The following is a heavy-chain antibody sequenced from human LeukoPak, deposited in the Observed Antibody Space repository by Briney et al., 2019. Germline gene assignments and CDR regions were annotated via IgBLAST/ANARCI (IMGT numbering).Heavy chain of an antibody. Sequence: ASVKVSCKASGYTFTGYYMHWVRQAPGQGLEWMGWISAYNGNTNYAQKLQGRVTMTTDTSTSTAYMELRSLRSDDTAVYYCAIIDDILTGYPPFDYWGQGTLVTVSS. D-gene: IGHD3-9*01. CDR1: GYTFTGYY. CDR3: AIIDDILTGYPPFDY. V-gene: IGHV1-18*04. CDR2: ISAYNGNT. J-gene: IGHJ4*02.